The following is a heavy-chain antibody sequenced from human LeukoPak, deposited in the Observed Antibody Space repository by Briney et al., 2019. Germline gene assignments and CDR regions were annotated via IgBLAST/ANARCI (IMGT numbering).Heavy chain of an antibody. CDR1: GYTFTGYY. J-gene: IGHJ4*02. D-gene: IGHD3-3*01. V-gene: IGHV3-53*01. CDR2: MYSGGTA. Sequence: GASVKVSCKASGYTFTGYYMHWVRQAPGQGLEWVSIMYSGGTASYADSVKGRFTVSRDNSKNTLYLQMNTLRAEDTAVYYCAKDPLFGVITHFDYWGQGTLVTDSS. CDR3: AKDPLFGVITHFDY.